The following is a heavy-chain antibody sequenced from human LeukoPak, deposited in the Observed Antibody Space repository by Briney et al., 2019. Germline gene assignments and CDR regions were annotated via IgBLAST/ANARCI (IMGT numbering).Heavy chain of an antibody. V-gene: IGHV3-74*01. CDR1: RLTFSSYW. CDR2: INSDGSSK. Sequence: GGYLRLSCAASRLTFSSYWRHWVRQAPGKGLVWVSRINSDGSSKICAGSVKGRFTISRDYAKNTVYLQMNSLRVDDTAVYYCAGHYGSGRYHYYYMDVWGRGTTVTVSS. D-gene: IGHD3-10*01. J-gene: IGHJ6*03. CDR3: AGHYGSGRYHYYYMDV.